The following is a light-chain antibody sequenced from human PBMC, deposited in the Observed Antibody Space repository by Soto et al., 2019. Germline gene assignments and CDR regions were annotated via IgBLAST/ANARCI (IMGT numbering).Light chain of an antibody. V-gene: IGKV2-30*02. Sequence: DAVLTQSPLSLPVTLGQPASISCSSSQSLVHSGGNTYLNLFQQRPGQSPRRLIYKVSERDSGVPDVFSVRAYGTDFTLEIRRVAAEDVEVSCCVHGRHWPYTFSQVTKLEIK. J-gene: IGKJ2*01. CDR2: KVS. CDR1: QSLVHSGGNTY. CDR3: VHGRHWPYT.